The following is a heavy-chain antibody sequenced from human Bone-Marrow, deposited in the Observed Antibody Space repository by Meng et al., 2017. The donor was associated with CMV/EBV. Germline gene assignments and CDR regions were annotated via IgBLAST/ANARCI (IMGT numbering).Heavy chain of an antibody. CDR3: ARDRDNWNSPPAY. Sequence: GGSLRLSCAASGFTFSSYAMHWVRQAPGKGLEWVAVISYDGSKEYFADSVKGRFTISRDSSKNTLYLQMNSLRAEDTGVYYCARDRDNWNSPPAYWGQGTLVTVSS. CDR1: GFTFSSYA. J-gene: IGHJ4*02. V-gene: IGHV3-30-3*01. CDR2: ISYDGSKE. D-gene: IGHD1/OR15-1a*01.